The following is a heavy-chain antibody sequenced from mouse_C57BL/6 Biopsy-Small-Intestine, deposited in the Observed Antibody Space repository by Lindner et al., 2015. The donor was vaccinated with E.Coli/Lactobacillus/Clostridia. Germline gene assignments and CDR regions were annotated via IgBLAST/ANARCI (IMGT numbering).Heavy chain of an antibody. Sequence: VQLQESGAELMKPGASVKLSCKATGYTFTNYWIGWAKQRPGHGLEWIGDIYPGGGYTNYNEKFKGKATLTADKPSSTAYMQFSSLTSEDSAIYYCARAYYDYFDYWGQGTTLTVSS. J-gene: IGHJ2*01. V-gene: IGHV1-63*01. CDR2: IYPGGGYT. CDR1: GYTFTNYW. CDR3: ARAYYDYFDY. D-gene: IGHD2-4*01.